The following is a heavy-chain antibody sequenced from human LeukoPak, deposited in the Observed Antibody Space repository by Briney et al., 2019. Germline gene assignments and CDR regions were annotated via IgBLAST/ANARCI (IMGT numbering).Heavy chain of an antibody. CDR3: ARGPSYYYVSSGYFDY. J-gene: IGHJ4*02. V-gene: IGHV1-69*05. CDR1: GYTFTSYG. CDR2: IIPIFGTA. D-gene: IGHD3-22*01. Sequence: SVKVSCKASGYTFTSYGISWVRQAPGQGLEWMGGIIPIFGTANYAQKFQGRVTITTDESMSTAYMELSSLRSEDTAVYYCARGPSYYYVSSGYFDYWGQGTLVTVSS.